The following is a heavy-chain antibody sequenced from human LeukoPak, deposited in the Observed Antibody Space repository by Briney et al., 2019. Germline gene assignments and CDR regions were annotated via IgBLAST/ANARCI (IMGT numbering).Heavy chain of an antibody. CDR2: IYSGGST. D-gene: IGHD3-10*01. CDR1: GFTVSSNY. Sequence: PGGSLRLSCAASGFTVSSNYMSWVRQAPGNGLEWVSVIYSGGSTYYADSVKGRFTISRDNSKNTLYLQMNSLRAEDTAVYYCASPKGHFYGSGSYFPAWGQGTLVTVSS. CDR3: ASPKGHFYGSGSYFPA. J-gene: IGHJ4*02. V-gene: IGHV3-66*01.